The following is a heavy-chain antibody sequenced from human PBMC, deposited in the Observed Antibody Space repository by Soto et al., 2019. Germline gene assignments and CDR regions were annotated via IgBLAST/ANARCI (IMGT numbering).Heavy chain of an antibody. J-gene: IGHJ4*02. CDR2: IWNDGSEK. CDR1: GFTFSLYG. Sequence: QVQLFQSGGGVVHPGGSLRLSCAASGFTFSLYGMHWVRQAPGKGLEWVAVIWNDGSEKNYADSVKGRFTLSGDSSKITLYLEMNSLRFEDTAVYYCARVGHNGYDLDFDYWGQGTLVTVSS. D-gene: IGHD5-12*01. V-gene: IGHV3-33*01. CDR3: ARVGHNGYDLDFDY.